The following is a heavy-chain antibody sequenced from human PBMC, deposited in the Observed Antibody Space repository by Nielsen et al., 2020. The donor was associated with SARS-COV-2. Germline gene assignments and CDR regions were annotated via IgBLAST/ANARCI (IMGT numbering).Heavy chain of an antibody. CDR2: IHYSGSI. J-gene: IGHJ5*02. V-gene: IGHV4-39*07. D-gene: IGHD4-23*01. CDR1: GGSVKNSHF. Sequence: SETLSLTCTVSGGSVKNSHFWGWVRQPPGKGLEWIGSIHYSGSIFYNPSLKSRVIISVDASQNQFSLRLSSMTAADTAIYYCARGRNDYGGAFFDPWGLGALLTVSS. CDR3: ARGRNDYGGAFFDP.